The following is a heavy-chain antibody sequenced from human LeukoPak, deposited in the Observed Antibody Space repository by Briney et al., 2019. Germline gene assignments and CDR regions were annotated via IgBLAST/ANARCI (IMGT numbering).Heavy chain of an antibody. CDR2: ISSSSSYI. D-gene: IGHD2-2*02. J-gene: IGHJ6*03. Sequence: GGSLRLSCAASGFTVSSNYMSWVRQAPGKGLEWVSSISSSSSYIYYADSVKGRFTISRDNSKNTLYLQMNSLRAEDTAVYYCATTPEVVVPAAIRFDYYYYYMDVWGKGTTVTVSS. V-gene: IGHV3-21*01. CDR1: GFTVSSNY. CDR3: ATTPEVVVPAAIRFDYYYYYMDV.